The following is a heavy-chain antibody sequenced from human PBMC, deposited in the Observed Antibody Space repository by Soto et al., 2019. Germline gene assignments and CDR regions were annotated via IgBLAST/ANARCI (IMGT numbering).Heavy chain of an antibody. CDR3: ARVKKITMVRGVTPYYYGMDV. Sequence: GGSLRLSCAASGFTFSSYSMNWVRQAPGKGLEWVSSISSSSSYIYYADSVKGRFTISRDNAKNSLYLQMNSLRAEDTAVYYCARVKKITMVRGVTPYYYGMDVWGQGTTVTVSS. J-gene: IGHJ6*02. CDR1: GFTFSSYS. CDR2: ISSSSSYI. V-gene: IGHV3-21*01. D-gene: IGHD3-10*01.